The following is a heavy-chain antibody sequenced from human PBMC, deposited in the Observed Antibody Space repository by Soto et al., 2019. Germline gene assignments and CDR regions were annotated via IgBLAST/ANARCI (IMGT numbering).Heavy chain of an antibody. CDR1: GFPYSTYW. CDR2: INQDGSEK. Sequence: GSLRLSYAASGFPYSTYWISWLRQAPEKQLEWLGNINQDGSEKDYMDSWKGRFTISRDNTKNSLFLQLSSMRAEDTAVYYCAVGRGFCISTRRRRSDYFDFSSQGSLVIVS. CDR3: AVGRGFCISTRRRRSDYFDF. J-gene: IGHJ4*02. V-gene: IGHV3-7*01. D-gene: IGHD2-2*01.